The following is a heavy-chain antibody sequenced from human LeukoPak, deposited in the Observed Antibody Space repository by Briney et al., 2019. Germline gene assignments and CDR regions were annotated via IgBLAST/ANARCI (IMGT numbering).Heavy chain of an antibody. CDR3: ARGGTYYDFWSGYYTYYYYMDV. V-gene: IGHV3-21*01. CDR1: GFTFSSYS. J-gene: IGHJ6*03. CDR2: ISSSSSYI. Sequence: GGSLRLSCAASGFTFSSYSMNWVRQAPGKGLEWVSSISSSSSYIYYADSVKGRFTISRDNAKNTLYLQMNSLRAEDTAVYYCARGGTYYDFWSGYYTYYYYMDVWGKGTTVTVSS. D-gene: IGHD3-3*01.